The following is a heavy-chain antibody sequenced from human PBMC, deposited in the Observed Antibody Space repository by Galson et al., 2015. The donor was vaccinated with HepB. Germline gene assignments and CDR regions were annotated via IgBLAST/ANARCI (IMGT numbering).Heavy chain of an antibody. J-gene: IGHJ6*02. CDR1: GFPFSDFY. Sequence: SLRLSCAASGFPFSDFYMTWIRQAPGEGLEWSSYISTTSSYTSYAASVQGRFTISRDNAKSSLYLRMSGLRVEDTAIYYCARYPRGDCGGSDCYESRHGMDVWGQGTTVTVSS. CDR3: ARYPRGDCGGSDCYESRHGMDV. V-gene: IGHV3-11*03. CDR2: ISTTSSYT. D-gene: IGHD2-21*02.